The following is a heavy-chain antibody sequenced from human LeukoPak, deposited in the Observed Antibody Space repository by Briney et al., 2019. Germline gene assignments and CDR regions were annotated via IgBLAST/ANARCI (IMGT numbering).Heavy chain of an antibody. CDR2: INPKSDDT. D-gene: IGHD4-23*01. Sequence: ASVKVSCKASGYTFTGYYMHWVRQAPGQGLEWMGWINPKSDDTHYAQKFQDRVTLTSDASISTAYMELSRLRSDDTAVYYCARDGNSKRRGENWFDPWGQGPLVTVSS. V-gene: IGHV1-2*02. CDR1: GYTFTGYY. J-gene: IGHJ5*02. CDR3: ARDGNSKRRGENWFDP.